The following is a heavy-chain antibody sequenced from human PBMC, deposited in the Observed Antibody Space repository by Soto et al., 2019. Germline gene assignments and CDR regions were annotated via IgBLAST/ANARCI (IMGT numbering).Heavy chain of an antibody. J-gene: IGHJ1*01. Sequence: EVQLVESGGGLIQPGGSLRLSCAASGFTVSSNYMSWVRQAPGEGLEWVSVIYSGGSTYYADSVKGRFTNSKDNSKNTRYLQMNSLRAEDTAVYYCARDRVESGYPEYFQHWGQGTLVTVSS. V-gene: IGHV3-53*01. CDR2: IYSGGST. D-gene: IGHD3-22*01. CDR3: ARDRVESGYPEYFQH. CDR1: GFTVSSNY.